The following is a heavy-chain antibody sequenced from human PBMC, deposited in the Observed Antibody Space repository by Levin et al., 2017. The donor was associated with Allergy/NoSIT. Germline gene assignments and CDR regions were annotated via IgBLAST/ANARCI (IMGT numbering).Heavy chain of an antibody. CDR2: ISTDNGHR. D-gene: IGHD3-22*01. CDR1: GYIFNMYG. V-gene: IGHV1-18*01. J-gene: IGHJ4*02. Sequence: ASVKVSCKASGYIFNMYGINWVRQAPGQGLEWMGWISTDNGHRDYAQKVQGRVSMTTDRSMTTAYMELTSLTSDDTAMYFCARGQGGYESFDQWGQGTLVTVSS. CDR3: ARGQGGYESFDQ.